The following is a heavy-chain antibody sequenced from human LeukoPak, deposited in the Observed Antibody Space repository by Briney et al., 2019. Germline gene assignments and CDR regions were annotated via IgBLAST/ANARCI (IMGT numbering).Heavy chain of an antibody. V-gene: IGHV3-30*02. CDR3: AKTWNDVLDY. D-gene: IGHD1-1*01. Sequence: GGSLRLSCAASGFTFSTYGMHWVRQPPGKGLEWVAFIPFDGNNEYYADSVKGRFTISRDNFKNTLYLQLNSLRAEDTAVYYRAKTWNDVLDYWGQGTLVTVSS. CDR1: GFTFSTYG. J-gene: IGHJ4*02. CDR2: IPFDGNNE.